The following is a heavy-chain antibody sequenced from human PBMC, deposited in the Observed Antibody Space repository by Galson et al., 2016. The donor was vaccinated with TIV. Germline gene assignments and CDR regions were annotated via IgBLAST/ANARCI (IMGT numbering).Heavy chain of an antibody. CDR1: GFTFNTYW. Sequence: SLRLSCAASGFTFNTYWMHWVRHAPGKGLVWVSRINSDGSTISYVDSVKGRLTISRDNAKNTLYLQMNSLRAEDTALYYCARTHDIALSPFDIWSQGTMVAVSS. CDR2: INSDGSTI. CDR3: ARTHDIALSPFDI. D-gene: IGHD5-12*01. V-gene: IGHV3-74*01. J-gene: IGHJ3*02.